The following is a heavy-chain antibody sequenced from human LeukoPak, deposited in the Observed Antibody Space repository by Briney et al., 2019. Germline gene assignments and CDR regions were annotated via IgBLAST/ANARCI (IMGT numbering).Heavy chain of an antibody. CDR3: ARRLVAGTLDY. V-gene: IGHV4-30-2*01. D-gene: IGHD6-19*01. CDR2: IYHSGST. J-gene: IGHJ4*02. CDR1: GGSISSGGYY. Sequence: PSETLSLTCTDSGGSISSGGYYWSWIRQPPGTGLEWIGYIYHSGSTYYNPSLKSRVTISVATSKNQFSLKLSSVTAADTAVYYCARRLVAGTLDYWGQGTLVTVSS.